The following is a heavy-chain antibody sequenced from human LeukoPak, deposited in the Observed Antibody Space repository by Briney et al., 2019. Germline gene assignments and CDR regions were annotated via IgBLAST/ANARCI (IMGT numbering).Heavy chain of an antibody. D-gene: IGHD6-13*01. Sequence: GGSLRLSCAASGFTLSTYAMSWVRQTPGKGLEWVAATSSSDAGTYHADSVRGRFTISRDNSKNTLYLQTNSLRADDTAVYYCAKGPKQQLVGSRGHYFDYWGQGTLVTVSS. CDR3: AKGPKQQLVGSRGHYFDY. J-gene: IGHJ4*02. V-gene: IGHV3-23*01. CDR2: TSSSDAGT. CDR1: GFTLSTYA.